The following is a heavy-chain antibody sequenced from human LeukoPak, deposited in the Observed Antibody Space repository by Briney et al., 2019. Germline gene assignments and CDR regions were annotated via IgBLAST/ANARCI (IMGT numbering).Heavy chain of an antibody. Sequence: ASVKVSCKASGYTFTGYYIHWVRQAPGQGLEWMGWINPNSGGTNYAQNFRGRVTMSRDTSISTAYMDLSRLISDDTAVYYCARAVGYGSGTYRQYYFDYWGQGTLVTVSS. D-gene: IGHD3-10*01. V-gene: IGHV1-2*02. J-gene: IGHJ4*02. CDR2: INPNSGGT. CDR3: ARAVGYGSGTYRQYYFDY. CDR1: GYTFTGYY.